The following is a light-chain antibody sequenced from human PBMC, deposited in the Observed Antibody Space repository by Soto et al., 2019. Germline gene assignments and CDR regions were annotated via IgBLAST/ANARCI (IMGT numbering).Light chain of an antibody. V-gene: IGLV2-11*01. CDR3: CSYAGSHVL. CDR2: DVS. Sequence: QSALTQPRSVSGSPGQSVTISCTGTSSDVGGYNYVSWYQHHPGKAPKLMIYDVSKRPSGVPDRFSGSKSGNTASLTISGLQAEDGADYYCCSYAGSHVLFGGGTKLTVL. J-gene: IGLJ2*01. CDR1: SSDVGGYNY.